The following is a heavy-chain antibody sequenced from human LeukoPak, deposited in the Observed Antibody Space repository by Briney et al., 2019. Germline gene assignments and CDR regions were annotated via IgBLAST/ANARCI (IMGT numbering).Heavy chain of an antibody. Sequence: PGGSLRLSCAASGFTFTNYAMIWVRQAPGGGLEWVSAIRSGGDGTLYADSVKGRFTISRDNSKNTLFLQMNNMRVEDTAVYYCARDPNGDYVGAFEMWGPGTKVTVS. J-gene: IGHJ3*02. CDR1: GFTFTNYA. CDR3: ARDPNGDYVGAFEM. CDR2: IRSGGDGT. V-gene: IGHV3-23*01. D-gene: IGHD4-17*01.